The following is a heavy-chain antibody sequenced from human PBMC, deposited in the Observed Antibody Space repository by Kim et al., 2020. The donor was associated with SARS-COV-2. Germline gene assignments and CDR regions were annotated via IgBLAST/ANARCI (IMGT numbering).Heavy chain of an antibody. CDR1: GFTFSSYA. CDR2: ISGRGTNT. J-gene: IGHJ4*02. Sequence: GGSLRLSCAASGFTFSSYAMAWVRQAPGKGLEWVSFISGRGTNTFYADSVKGRFAISRDNSRNTLDLQMNSLRAEDRAVYYCAKGSADWNDSGYYAYWGQGTLVTVSS. D-gene: IGHD3-3*01. CDR3: AKGSADWNDSGYYAY. V-gene: IGHV3-23*01.